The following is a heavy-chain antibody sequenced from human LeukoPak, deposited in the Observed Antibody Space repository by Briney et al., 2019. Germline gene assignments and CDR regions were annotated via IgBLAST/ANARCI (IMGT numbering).Heavy chain of an antibody. CDR2: IIPIFGTA. CDR3: ASPRELRYFDWFKDHDAFDI. CDR1: GGTFSSYA. Sequence: VASVKVSCKASGGTFSSYAISWVRQAPGQGLEWVGGIIPIFGTANYAQKFQGRVTITADKSTSTAYMELSSLRSEDTAVYYCASPRELRYFDWFKDHDAFDIWGQGTMVTVSS. V-gene: IGHV1-69*06. D-gene: IGHD3-9*01. J-gene: IGHJ3*02.